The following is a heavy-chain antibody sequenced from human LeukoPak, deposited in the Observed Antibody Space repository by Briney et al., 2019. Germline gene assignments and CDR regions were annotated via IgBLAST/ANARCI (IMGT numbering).Heavy chain of an antibody. V-gene: IGHV1-46*02. CDR3: ARGRGYSYGYGHYYMDV. J-gene: IGHJ6*03. D-gene: IGHD5-18*01. CDR1: GYTFNNYY. CDR2: ISPSGSST. Sequence: GASVKVSCKASGYTFNNYYMHWVRQAPGQGLEWMGIISPSGSSTTYAQKFQGRVTMTRDMSTSTVYMELSSLRSEDTAVYYCARGRGYSYGYGHYYMDVWGKGTTVTVSS.